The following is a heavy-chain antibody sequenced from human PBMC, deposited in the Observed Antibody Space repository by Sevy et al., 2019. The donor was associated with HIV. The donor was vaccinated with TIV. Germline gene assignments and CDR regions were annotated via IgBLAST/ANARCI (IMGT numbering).Heavy chain of an antibody. Sequence: SETLSLTCTVSGGSITSLYWNWIRQPPGKGLEWIANIYYNGHINYNPSLKSRVTLSLDTSKYQFSLRLSSATAADTAMYYCAGENAWGRGYSWGQGTLVTVSS. V-gene: IGHV4-59*08. CDR3: AGENAWGRGYS. CDR2: IYYNGHI. D-gene: IGHD1-26*01. CDR1: GGSITSLY. J-gene: IGHJ4*02.